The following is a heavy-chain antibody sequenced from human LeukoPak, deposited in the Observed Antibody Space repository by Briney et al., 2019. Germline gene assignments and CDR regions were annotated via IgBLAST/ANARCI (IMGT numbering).Heavy chain of an antibody. Sequence: SETLSLTCAVYGGSFSGYYWSWIRQPPGKGLEWIGEINHSGSTNYNPSLKSRVTISVDTSKNQFSLKLSSVTAADTAVYYCARGRKRDLGDIVVVPAAIRLSRAANWFDPWGQGTLVTVSS. J-gene: IGHJ5*02. CDR1: GGSFSGYY. D-gene: IGHD2-2*01. CDR2: INHSGST. CDR3: ARGRKRDLGDIVVVPAAIRLSRAANWFDP. V-gene: IGHV4-34*01.